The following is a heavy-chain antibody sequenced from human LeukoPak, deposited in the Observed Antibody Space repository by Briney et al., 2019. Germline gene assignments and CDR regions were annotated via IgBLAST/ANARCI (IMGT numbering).Heavy chain of an antibody. D-gene: IGHD6-19*01. J-gene: IGHJ4*02. V-gene: IGHV3-21*01. Sequence: GGSLRLSCAASGFTFSSYSMNWVRQAPGKGLEWVSSISSSSSYIYYADSVEGRFTISRDNAKNSLYLQMNSLRAEDTAVYYCARDAHSSGWYLAYWGQGTLVTVSS. CDR3: ARDAHSSGWYLAY. CDR1: GFTFSSYS. CDR2: ISSSSSYI.